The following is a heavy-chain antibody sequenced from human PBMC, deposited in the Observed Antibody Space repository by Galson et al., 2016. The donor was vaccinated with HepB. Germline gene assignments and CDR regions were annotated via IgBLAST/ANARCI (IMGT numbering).Heavy chain of an antibody. CDR3: VSGNTYVPYQYYLDY. CDR1: GITFSRYW. CDR2: IKQDGSET. D-gene: IGHD3-16*01. V-gene: IGHV3-7*01. J-gene: IGHJ4*02. Sequence: SLRLSCAASGITFSRYWMSWVRQAPGKGLEWVANIKQDGSETYYVDSVKGRFTISRDNAKNSLYLQMNGLRAEDTAVYYCVSGNTYVPYQYYLDYWGQGTLVTVSS.